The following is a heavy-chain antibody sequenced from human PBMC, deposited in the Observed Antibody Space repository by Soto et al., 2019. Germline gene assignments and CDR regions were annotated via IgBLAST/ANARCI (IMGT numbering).Heavy chain of an antibody. J-gene: IGHJ1*01. D-gene: IGHD4-17*01. CDR3: AMDYGDRPEYFKH. Sequence: QVQLVQSGPDLKRPGASMKVSCKASGYTFTSYGISWVRQAPGQGLEGMAWISPLKGRTQYSQKAQGRVTRSTDTSSNTAYMEMTTLRVDDTAVYYCAMDYGDRPEYFKHWGQGTLVTVS. V-gene: IGHV1-18*04. CDR1: GYTFTSYG. CDR2: ISPLKGRT.